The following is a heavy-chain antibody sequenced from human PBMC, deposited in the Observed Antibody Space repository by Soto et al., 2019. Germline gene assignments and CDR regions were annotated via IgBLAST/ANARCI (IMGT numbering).Heavy chain of an antibody. CDR3: ARAPSWTAGPFDY. CDR1: GFTVSSNY. Sequence: EVQLVESGGCLVQPGGYLRLSCAASGFTVSSNYLSWVRQSPGKGPEWVSGTYSGGSTYYADSVKGRFTISRDNSKNTLYLQMNSLRAEDTAVYYCARAPSWTAGPFDYWGQGTLVTVSS. CDR2: TYSGGST. D-gene: IGHD6-25*01. V-gene: IGHV3-66*01. J-gene: IGHJ4*02.